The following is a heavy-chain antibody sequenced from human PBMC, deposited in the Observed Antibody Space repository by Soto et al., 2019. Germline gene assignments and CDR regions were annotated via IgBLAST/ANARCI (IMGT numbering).Heavy chain of an antibody. CDR1: GFTFSSYW. Sequence: GGSLRLSCAASGFTFSSYWMHWVRQAPGKGLVWVSRINSDGSSTSYADSVKGRFTISRDNAKNTLYLQMNSLRAEDTAVYYCASAPSGSYPFPDDYWGQGTLVTVSS. CDR3: ASAPSGSYPFPDDY. D-gene: IGHD1-26*01. V-gene: IGHV3-74*01. J-gene: IGHJ4*02. CDR2: INSDGSST.